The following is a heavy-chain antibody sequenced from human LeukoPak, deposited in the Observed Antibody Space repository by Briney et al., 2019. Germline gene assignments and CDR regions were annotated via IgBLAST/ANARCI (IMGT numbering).Heavy chain of an antibody. CDR1: GGSISSSSYY. V-gene: IGHV4-39*01. CDR3: ARQGSSGWGYYYYGMDV. J-gene: IGHJ6*02. Sequence: KPSETLSLTCTVSGGSISSSSYYWGWIRQPPGKGLEWIGSIYYSGSTYYNPSLKSRVTISVDTSKNQFSLKLSSVTAADTAVYYCARQGSSGWGYYYYGMDVWGQGTTVTVSS. CDR2: IYYSGST. D-gene: IGHD6-19*01.